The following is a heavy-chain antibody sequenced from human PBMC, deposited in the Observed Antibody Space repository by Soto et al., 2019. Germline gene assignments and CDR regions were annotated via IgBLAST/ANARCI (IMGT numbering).Heavy chain of an antibody. J-gene: IGHJ6*02. Sequence: QLVESGGRGVQPGRSLRLSCEASEFTFSSYAMHWVRQAPGRGLEWVALISFDGANEYYADSVKGRFIISRDNSKSMVYLQMNSLIPDDTAIYYCARPIPRWSYHYGMDVWGQGTTVTVS. D-gene: IGHD2-15*01. CDR2: ISFDGANE. CDR1: EFTFSSYA. CDR3: ARPIPRWSYHYGMDV. V-gene: IGHV3-30-3*01.